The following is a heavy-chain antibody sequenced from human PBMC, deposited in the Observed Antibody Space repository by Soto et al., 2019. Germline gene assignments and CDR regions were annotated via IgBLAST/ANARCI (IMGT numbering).Heavy chain of an antibody. D-gene: IGHD1-26*01. J-gene: IGHJ6*02. CDR3: ARVAGEHYYGMDV. CDR1: GFTFSSYW. Sequence: VGSLRLSGAPSGFTFSSYWMHWVRQAPGKGLVWVSRINSDGSSTSYADYVKGRFTISRDNAKNTLYLQMNSPRAEDTAVYYCARVAGEHYYGMDVWGQGTTVTVSS. CDR2: INSDGSST. V-gene: IGHV3-74*01.